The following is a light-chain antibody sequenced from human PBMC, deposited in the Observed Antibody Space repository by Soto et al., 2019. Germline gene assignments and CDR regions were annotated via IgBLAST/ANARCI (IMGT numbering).Light chain of an antibody. Sequence: IVVTQSPATLSVSPGERVTFSCKASLFIANHLAWYQHKPGQSPRLLIHAASTGAPGVPARFSGSWSGAEFTLTIDSLQSDDSAIYFCQQYYRWPVTFGEGPRWRSN. CDR3: QQYYRWPVT. CDR2: AAS. CDR1: LFIANH. V-gene: IGKV3-15*01. J-gene: IGKJ4*01.